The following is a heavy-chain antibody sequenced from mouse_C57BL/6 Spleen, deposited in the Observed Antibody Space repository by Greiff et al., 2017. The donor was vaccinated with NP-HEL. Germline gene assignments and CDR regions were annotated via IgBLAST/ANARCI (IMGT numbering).Heavy chain of an antibody. CDR3: ARSRGLGPDYFDY. Sequence: EVKVVESGGGLVQPGGSLKLSCAASGFTFSDYYMYWVRQTPEKRLEWVAYISNGGGSTYYPDTVKGRFTISRDNAKNTLYLQMSRLKSEDTAMYYCARSRGLGPDYFDYWGQGTTLTVSS. CDR2: ISNGGGST. J-gene: IGHJ2*01. D-gene: IGHD4-1*01. CDR1: GFTFSDYY. V-gene: IGHV5-12*01.